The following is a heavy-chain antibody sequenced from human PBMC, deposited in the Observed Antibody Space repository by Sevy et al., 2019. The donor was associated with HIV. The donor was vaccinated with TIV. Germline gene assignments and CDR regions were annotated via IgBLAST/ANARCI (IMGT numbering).Heavy chain of an antibody. V-gene: IGHV1-46*02. CDR3: ARGGSSGSTYLDY. CDR2: INPSGGST. J-gene: IGHJ4*02. Sequence: ASVKVSCKASGYTFNNYYIHWVRQAPGQGLEWMGVINPSGGSTSYPQKFQGRVTMTRDTSTSTVYMELSSLRYEDRAVYYCARGGSSGSTYLDYWSQGTLVTVSS. CDR1: GYTFNNYY. D-gene: IGHD6-19*01.